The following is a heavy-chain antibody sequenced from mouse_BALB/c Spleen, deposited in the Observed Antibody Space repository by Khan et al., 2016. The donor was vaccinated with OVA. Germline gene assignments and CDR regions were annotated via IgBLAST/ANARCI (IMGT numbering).Heavy chain of an antibody. Sequence: IQLVQSGPELVKLGASVKMSCKASGYIFTNYVLHWVKQKPGQGLEWIGYINPYNGGTQYNEKFKGKATLASDKSSITAYMELSSLTSEDSAVYYCARGNWQSYYFDYWGQGTTLTLAS. CDR3: ARGNWQSYYFDY. CDR1: GYIFTNYV. J-gene: IGHJ2*01. CDR2: INPYNGGT. D-gene: IGHD4-1*01. V-gene: IGHV1S136*01.